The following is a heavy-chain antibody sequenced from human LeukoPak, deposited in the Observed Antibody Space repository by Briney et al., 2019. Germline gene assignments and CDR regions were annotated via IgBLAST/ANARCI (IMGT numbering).Heavy chain of an antibody. CDR3: ARRGSSSWYYYGMDV. CDR2: IKEDGSER. J-gene: IGHJ6*02. V-gene: IGHV3-7*03. CDR1: AFIFSGHW. D-gene: IGHD6-13*01. Sequence: GGSLRLSCEGSAFIFSGHWMNWVRQTPGKGLEWVASIKEDGSERQYVDSVKGRFSISRDNTKGSLFLQLNSLRAEDTAVYYCARRGSSSWYYYGMDVWGQGTAVTVSS.